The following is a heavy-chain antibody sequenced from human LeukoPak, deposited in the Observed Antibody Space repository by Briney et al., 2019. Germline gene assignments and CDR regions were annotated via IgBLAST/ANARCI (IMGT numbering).Heavy chain of an antibody. Sequence: GGSLRLSCAASGFTFSSNAMSWVRQAPGKGLEWVSTVSGSGGSTYYADSVKGRFTIPRDNSKNTLYLKMNSLRAEDTAVYYCARGKGHDTSSTDYWGQGTLVTVSS. CDR2: VSGSGGST. D-gene: IGHD3-10*01. J-gene: IGHJ4*02. CDR1: GFTFSSNA. CDR3: ARGKGHDTSSTDY. V-gene: IGHV3-23*01.